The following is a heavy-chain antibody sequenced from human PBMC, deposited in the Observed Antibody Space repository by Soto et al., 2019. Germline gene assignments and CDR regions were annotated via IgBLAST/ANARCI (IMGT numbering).Heavy chain of an antibody. Sequence: EVRLVESGGGLIQPGGSLRLSCTAPRFSVTSDYMSWVRQAPGKGLEWVSLILAGGSTSYADSVKGRFTVSRDNSNNTLFLQLNSLRVDDTAVYYCARGTWGISWPNFFDYWGQGVLVTVSS. CDR1: RFSVTSDY. CDR2: ILAGGST. J-gene: IGHJ4*02. CDR3: ARGTWGISWPNFFDY. D-gene: IGHD6-13*01. V-gene: IGHV3-53*01.